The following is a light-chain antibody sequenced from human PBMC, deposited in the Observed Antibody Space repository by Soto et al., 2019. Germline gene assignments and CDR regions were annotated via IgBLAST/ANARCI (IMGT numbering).Light chain of an antibody. CDR3: SSYTSSSTLV. Sequence: QSALTQPASVSGSPGQSITISCTGTSSDVGGYNYVSWYQQHPGKAPKLMIYDVSYRPSGVSNRFSGSKSGNTASLTISGLQAEDGADYYCSSYTSSSTLVFGGGTQLTVL. V-gene: IGLV2-14*01. J-gene: IGLJ2*01. CDR2: DVS. CDR1: SSDVGGYNY.